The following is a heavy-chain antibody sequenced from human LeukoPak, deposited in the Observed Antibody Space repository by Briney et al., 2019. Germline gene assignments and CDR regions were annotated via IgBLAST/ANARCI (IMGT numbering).Heavy chain of an antibody. V-gene: IGHV4-34*01. CDR3: ARGFVVVPAVMLAWFDP. CDR2: INHSGST. J-gene: IGHJ5*02. CDR1: GGSFSGYY. Sequence: KPSETLSLTCAVYGGSFSGYYWSWIRQPPGKGLEWIGEINHSGSTNYNPSLKSRVTISVDTSKNQFSLKLSSVTAADTAVYYCARGFVVVPAVMLAWFDPWGRGTLVTVSS. D-gene: IGHD2-2*01.